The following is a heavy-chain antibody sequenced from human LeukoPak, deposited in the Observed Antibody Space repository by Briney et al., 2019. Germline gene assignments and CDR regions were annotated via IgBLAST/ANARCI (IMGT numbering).Heavy chain of an antibody. J-gene: IGHJ6*03. Sequence: GGSLRLSCAASGFTFSTYGMSWVRQAPGKGLEWVSAISGSGGSTYYADSVKGRFTISRDNSKNTLYLQMNSLRAEDTAVYYCAKRMVATTDYYYYYYMDVWGKGTTVTISS. CDR3: AKRMVATTDYYYYYYMDV. CDR2: ISGSGGST. D-gene: IGHD5-12*01. CDR1: GFTFSTYG. V-gene: IGHV3-23*01.